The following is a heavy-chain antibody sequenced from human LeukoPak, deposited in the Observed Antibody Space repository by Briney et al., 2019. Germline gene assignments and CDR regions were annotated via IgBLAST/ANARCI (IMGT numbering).Heavy chain of an antibody. CDR3: ARDLGSYSSGWYMGFDY. D-gene: IGHD6-19*01. Sequence: GGSLRLSCAASGFTFSSYSMNWVRQAPGKGLEWVSSISSSSSYIYYADSVKGRFTISRDNAKNSLYLQMNSLRAEDTAIYYCARDLGSYSSGWYMGFDYWGQGTLVTVSS. V-gene: IGHV3-21*01. CDR1: GFTFSSYS. J-gene: IGHJ4*02. CDR2: ISSSSSYI.